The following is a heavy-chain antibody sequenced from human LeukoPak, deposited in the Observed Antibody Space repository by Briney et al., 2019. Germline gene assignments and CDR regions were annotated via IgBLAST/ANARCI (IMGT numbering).Heavy chain of an antibody. J-gene: IGHJ4*02. V-gene: IGHV4-34*01. D-gene: IGHD2/OR15-2a*01. CDR2: INHSGST. CDR3: ARAFSRASPVDY. CDR1: GGSFSGYY. Sequence: QPSETLSLTCAVYGGSFSGYYWSWIRQPPGKGLEWIGEINHSGSTNYNPSLKSRVTISVHTSKNQFSLKLTSVTAADTAVYFCARAFSRASPVDYWGQGTLVIVSS.